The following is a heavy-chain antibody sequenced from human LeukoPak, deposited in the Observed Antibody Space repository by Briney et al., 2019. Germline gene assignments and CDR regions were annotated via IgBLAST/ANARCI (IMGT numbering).Heavy chain of an antibody. CDR3: ARESNCGGDCYSDAFDI. CDR1: GGSISSGDYY. D-gene: IGHD2-21*01. V-gene: IGHV4-30-4*08. Sequence: PSQTLSFTCTVSGGSISSGDYYWSWIRQPPGKGLEWIGYIYYSGSTYYNPSLKSRVTISVDTSKNQFSLKLSSVTAADTAVYYCARESNCGGDCYSDAFDIWGQGTMVTVSS. CDR2: IYYSGST. J-gene: IGHJ3*02.